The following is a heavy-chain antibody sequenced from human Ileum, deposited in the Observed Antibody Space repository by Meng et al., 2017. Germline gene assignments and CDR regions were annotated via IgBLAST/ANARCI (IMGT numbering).Heavy chain of an antibody. J-gene: IGHJ4*02. CDR2: TSYDGSDQ. Sequence: GESLKISCLASGFTFNRHGMHWVRQAPGKGLEWVAATSYDGSDQYYGDSVKGRFTISRDNSKSTLFLEMNSLRGDDTAVYYCARDRYIETRPYGPLDFWGQGALVTVSS. CDR1: GFTFNRHG. CDR3: ARDRYIETRPYGPLDF. D-gene: IGHD2-2*02. V-gene: IGHV3-33*05.